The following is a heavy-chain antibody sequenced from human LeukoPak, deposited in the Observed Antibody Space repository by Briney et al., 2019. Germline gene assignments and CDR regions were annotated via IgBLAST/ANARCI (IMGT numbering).Heavy chain of an antibody. Sequence: GGSLRLSCAASGFTFSSYGMHWVRQAPGKGLEWVGRIKSKTDGGTTDYAAPVKGRFTISRDDSKNTLYLQMNSLKTEDTAVYYCTTDNYYDSSGYPYYYYYYGMDVWGQGTTVTVSS. D-gene: IGHD3-22*01. V-gene: IGHV3-15*01. CDR3: TTDNYYDSSGYPYYYYYYGMDV. CDR2: IKSKTDGGTT. CDR1: GFTFSSYG. J-gene: IGHJ6*02.